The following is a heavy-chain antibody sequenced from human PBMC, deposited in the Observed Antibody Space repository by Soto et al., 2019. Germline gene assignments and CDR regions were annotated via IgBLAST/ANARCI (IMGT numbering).Heavy chain of an antibody. V-gene: IGHV2-5*01. D-gene: IGHD3-16*01. J-gene: IGHJ4*02. Sequence: TLSGTVGGFAVSKSREGVGWIRQPPGNALEWLGIIYWNDDKRYSPSLKSRLTITKDTSKNQVVLTMTNIDPVDTATYYCAQSPWGAALDYWAQGAPVTVSS. CDR3: AQSPWGAALDY. CDR1: GFAVSKSREG. CDR2: IYWNDDK.